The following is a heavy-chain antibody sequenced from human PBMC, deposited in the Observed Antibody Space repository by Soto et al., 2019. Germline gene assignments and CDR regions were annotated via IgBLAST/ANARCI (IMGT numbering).Heavy chain of an antibody. V-gene: IGHV4-34*01. CDR1: GGSFSGYY. CDR2: INHSGST. D-gene: IGHD3-16*02. Sequence: ETLSLTCAVYGGSFSGYYWSWIRQPPGKGLEWIGEINHSGSTNYNPSLKSRVTISVDTSKNQFSLKLSSVTAADTAVYYCAFFRLGELSLADYWGQGTLVTVSS. CDR3: AFFRLGELSLADY. J-gene: IGHJ4*02.